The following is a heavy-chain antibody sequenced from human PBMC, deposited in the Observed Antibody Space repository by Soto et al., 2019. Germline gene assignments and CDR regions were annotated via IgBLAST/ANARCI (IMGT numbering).Heavy chain of an antibody. V-gene: IGHV1-8*01. CDR1: GYTFTSYD. D-gene: IGHD3-16*02. CDR2: MNPNSGNT. CDR3: ARRGGWGWGELSLRSAYGMDV. Sequence: ASVKVSCKASGYTFTSYDINWVRQATGQGLEWMGWMNPNSGNTGYAQKFQGRVTMTRNTSKSTSYMELSSLRSEATAVYYCARRGGWGWGELSLRSAYGMDVWGQGTTVTVSS. J-gene: IGHJ6*02.